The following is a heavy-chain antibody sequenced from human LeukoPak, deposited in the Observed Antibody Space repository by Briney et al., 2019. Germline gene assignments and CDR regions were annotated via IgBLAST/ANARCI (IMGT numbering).Heavy chain of an antibody. D-gene: IGHD6-13*01. CDR2: ITRSSSYI. Sequence: GGSLRLSCAASGFTFSSYAMNWVRQAPGKGLEWVSSITRSSSYIYYADSVKGRFTISRDNAKNSLFLQVNSLRAEDTALYYCATSSSGGNYPLDYWGQGTLVTVSS. J-gene: IGHJ4*02. CDR1: GFTFSSYA. CDR3: ATSSSGGNYPLDY. V-gene: IGHV3-21*01.